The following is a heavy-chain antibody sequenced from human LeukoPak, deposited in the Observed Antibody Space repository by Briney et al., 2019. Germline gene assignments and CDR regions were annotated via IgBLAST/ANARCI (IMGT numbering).Heavy chain of an antibody. V-gene: IGHV4-39*01. J-gene: IGHJ4*02. CDR1: GGSISSSSYY. Sequence: KPSETLSLTCTVSGGSISSSSYYWGWIRQPPGKGLEWIGSIYYSGSTSYNPSLKSRVTISVDTSKNQFSLKLSSVTAADTAVYYCARLPGIAVAGPYFDYWGQGTLVTVSS. CDR3: ARLPGIAVAGPYFDY. D-gene: IGHD6-19*01. CDR2: IYYSGST.